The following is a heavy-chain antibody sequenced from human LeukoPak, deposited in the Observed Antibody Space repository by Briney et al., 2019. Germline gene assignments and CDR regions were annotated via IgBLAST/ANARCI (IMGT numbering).Heavy chain of an antibody. J-gene: IGHJ4*02. CDR2: IYYSGST. D-gene: IGHD6-13*01. V-gene: IGHV4-59*01. Sequence: GSLRLSCTASGLYFSNAWMNWIRQPPGKGLEWIGYIYYSGSTNYNPSLKSRVTISVDTSKNQFSLKLSSVTAADTAVYYCARGAGYSSSNDYWGQGTLVTVSS. CDR3: ARGAGYSSSNDY. CDR1: GLYFSNAW.